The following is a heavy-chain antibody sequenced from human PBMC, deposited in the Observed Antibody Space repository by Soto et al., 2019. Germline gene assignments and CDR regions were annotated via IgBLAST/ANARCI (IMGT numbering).Heavy chain of an antibody. CDR2: ITGRLDVST. CDR1: GFTFEYYA. Sequence: GGSLRLSCAASGFTFEYYAMSWVRQTPGKGLEWVSTITGRLDVSTYYADSVKGRFTISRDNSQRTLFLQMDSLRAEDTAVYYCARDIMVRGVLPGGWFDPWGQGTLVTVSS. J-gene: IGHJ5*02. CDR3: ARDIMVRGVLPGGWFDP. D-gene: IGHD3-10*01. V-gene: IGHV3-23*01.